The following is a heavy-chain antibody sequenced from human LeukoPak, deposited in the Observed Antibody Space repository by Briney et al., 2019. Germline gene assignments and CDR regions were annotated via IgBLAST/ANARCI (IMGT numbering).Heavy chain of an antibody. V-gene: IGHV1-69*05. CDR3: ARARPYSSSSPYYFDY. D-gene: IGHD6-6*01. CDR1: GGTFSSYA. J-gene: IGHJ4*02. CDR2: IIPIFGTA. Sequence: ASVKVSCKASGGTFSSYAISWVRQAPGQGLEWMGGIIPIFGTANYAQKFQDRVTITTDESTSTAYMELSSLRSEDTAVYYCARARPYSSSSPYYFDYWGQGTLVTVSS.